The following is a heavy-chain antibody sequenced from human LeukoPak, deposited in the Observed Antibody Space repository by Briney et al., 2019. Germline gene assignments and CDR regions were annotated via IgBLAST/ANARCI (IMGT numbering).Heavy chain of an antibody. CDR1: RGSISTYY. Sequence: SETLSPTCTISRGSISTYYWSGMGQTPGTTLEWIGNIHYTGRTRYNPSLESRVTMSLDTPKNEFSLRLTSMTAADSAVYYCARGRPDSHNSDYSDNWGQGILVTVSS. CDR3: ARGRPDSHNSDYSDN. CDR2: IHYTGRT. J-gene: IGHJ4*02. D-gene: IGHD3-22*01. V-gene: IGHV4-59*13.